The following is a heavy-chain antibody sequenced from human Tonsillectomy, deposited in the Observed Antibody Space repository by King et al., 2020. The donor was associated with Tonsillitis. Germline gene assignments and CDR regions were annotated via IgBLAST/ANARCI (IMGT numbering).Heavy chain of an antibody. J-gene: IGHJ4*02. CDR1: GFTFSSYW. Sequence: VQLVESGGGLVQPGGSLRLSCAASGFTFSSYWMHWVRQAPGKGLVWVSRINSDGSSTSYADSVKGRFTISRDNAKNTPYLQMNSLRAEDTAVYYCARDPYQPLPGIDYWGQGTLVTVSS. CDR2: INSDGSST. D-gene: IGHD2-2*01. CDR3: ARDPYQPLPGIDY. V-gene: IGHV3-74*01.